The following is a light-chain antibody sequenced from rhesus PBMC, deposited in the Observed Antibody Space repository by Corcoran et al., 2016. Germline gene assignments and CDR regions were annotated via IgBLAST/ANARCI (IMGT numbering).Light chain of an antibody. CDR3: QRSYGTPWT. CDR2: KAS. Sequence: DIQMTQSPSFLSASVGVRVTSTCRTSEYDNTHLHWYQLKPGKAPNHLIYKASTLESGVPSRFSGSGSGTDYTFTNSSVQSEDVATYYCQRSYGTPWTFGQGAKVEIK. V-gene: IGKV1-74*01. CDR1: EYDNTH. J-gene: IGKJ1*01.